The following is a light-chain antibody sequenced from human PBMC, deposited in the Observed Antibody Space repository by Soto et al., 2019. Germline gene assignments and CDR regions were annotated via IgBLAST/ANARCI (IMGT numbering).Light chain of an antibody. CDR1: SSDVDTYNY. CDR2: EVS. Sequence: QSALTQPASVSGSPGQSITFSCTGTSSDVDTYNYVSWYQQHPGKAPKVMIYEVSNRPSGVSNRFSGSKSGNTASLTISGLQAEDEADYYCSSYTSSDTVVFGGGTKVTVL. V-gene: IGLV2-14*01. J-gene: IGLJ2*01. CDR3: SSYTSSDTVV.